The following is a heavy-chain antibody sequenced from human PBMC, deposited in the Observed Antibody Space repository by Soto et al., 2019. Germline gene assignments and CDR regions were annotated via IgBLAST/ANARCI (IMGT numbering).Heavy chain of an antibody. CDR3: ARERTYQLSGDDTLDI. CDR1: GGSRSNYN. CDR2: IYSNGKA. D-gene: IGHD2-2*01. Sequence: TEALSRTCTVSGGSRSNYNWNWVRQSAGKGLEWIGRIYSNGKAYYNPSLKSRVTMSLDTLNNQVSLRLSSVTAADTAKYYCARERTYQLSGDDTLDIWGLGTMVTVSS. J-gene: IGHJ3*02. V-gene: IGHV4-4*07.